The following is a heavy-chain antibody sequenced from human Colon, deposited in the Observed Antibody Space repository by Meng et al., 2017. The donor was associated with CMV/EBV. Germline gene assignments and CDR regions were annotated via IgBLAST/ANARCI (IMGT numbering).Heavy chain of an antibody. Sequence: SGPTLVKPTETLTLTCTVSGFSLSNARMGVSWIRQPPGKALEWLAHIFSNDEKSYSTSLKSRLTVSKNTSKSQVVLSMTNMDAADTGTYYCARIKEMFGINLRGSGFDYWGQGALVTVSS. CDR1: GFSLSNARMG. CDR3: ARIKEMFGINLRGSGFDY. D-gene: IGHD3-16*01. CDR2: IFSNDEK. J-gene: IGHJ4*02. V-gene: IGHV2-26*01.